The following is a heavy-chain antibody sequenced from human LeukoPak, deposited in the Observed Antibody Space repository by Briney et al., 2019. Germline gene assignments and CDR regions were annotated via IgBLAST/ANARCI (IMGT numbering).Heavy chain of an antibody. CDR3: ARGVLRYFDWLFPLDY. Sequence: SETLSLTCTVSGGSISSYYWSWIRQPPGKGLEWIGYIYYSGSTNYNPSLKSRVTISVDTSKNQFSLKLSSVTAADTAVYYCARGVLRYFDWLFPLDYWGQGTLVTVSS. J-gene: IGHJ4*02. V-gene: IGHV4-59*01. CDR1: GGSISSYY. D-gene: IGHD3-9*01. CDR2: IYYSGST.